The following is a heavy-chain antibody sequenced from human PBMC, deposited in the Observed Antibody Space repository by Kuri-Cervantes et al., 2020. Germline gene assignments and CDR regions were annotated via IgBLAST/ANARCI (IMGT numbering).Heavy chain of an antibody. CDR3: ARDGMTWAQITSYYYYMDV. D-gene: IGHD3-16*01. V-gene: IGHV3-11*04. CDR2: ISSSGSTI. J-gene: IGHJ6*03. CDR1: GFTFSDYY. Sequence: GESLKISCAASGFTFSDYYMSWIRQAPGKGLEWVSYISSSGSTIYYADSVKGRFTISRDNSKNTLYLQMNSVRAEDTAVYYCARDGMTWAQITSYYYYMDVWGKGTTVTVSS.